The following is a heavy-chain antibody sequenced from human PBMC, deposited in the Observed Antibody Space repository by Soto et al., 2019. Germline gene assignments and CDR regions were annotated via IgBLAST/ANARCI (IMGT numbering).Heavy chain of an antibody. CDR2: ITPIFGTP. V-gene: IGHV1-69*12. CDR1: GGTFSRYA. D-gene: IGHD6-19*01. CDR3: AQTLGLAVSGPGRFDL. J-gene: IGHJ2*01. Sequence: QVKLVQSGTEVKKPGSSVKVSCKASGGTFSRYAINWVRQAPGQGLEWMGGITPIFGTPNYAKNFQGRVRITDDGSTKTAYMELRRLRSEDTAVYYCAQTLGLAVSGPGRFDLWGRGTLVTVTS.